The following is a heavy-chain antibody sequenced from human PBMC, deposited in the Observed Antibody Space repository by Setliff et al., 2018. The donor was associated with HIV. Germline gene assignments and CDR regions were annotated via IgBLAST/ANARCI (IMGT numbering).Heavy chain of an antibody. Sequence: GGSLRLSCAASGLIFSDSWMTWVRQAPGKGPEWVGRIKSKEDGGTVEYAAPVKGRFTISRDDSRSTLYLQMNSLITEDTALYYCTTAVAQNWYGSGNENYWGQGTLVTVSS. CDR2: IKSKEDGGTV. V-gene: IGHV3-15*01. CDR1: GLIFSDSW. D-gene: IGHD3-10*01. CDR3: TTAVAQNWYGSGNENY. J-gene: IGHJ4*02.